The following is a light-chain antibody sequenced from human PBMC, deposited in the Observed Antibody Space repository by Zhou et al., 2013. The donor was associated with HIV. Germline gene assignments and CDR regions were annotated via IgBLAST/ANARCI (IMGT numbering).Light chain of an antibody. CDR2: GAS. CDR3: QQYNNWPLT. Sequence: DIVLTQSPGTLSLPPGERAALSCRASQSVIGSRVAWYQQKPGQAPRVLIFGASTRATGIPSRFSGRGSGTEFTLTISSLQSEDFAVYFCQQYNNWPLTFGQGTKVEIK. CDR1: QSVIGS. V-gene: IGKV3-15*01. J-gene: IGKJ1*01.